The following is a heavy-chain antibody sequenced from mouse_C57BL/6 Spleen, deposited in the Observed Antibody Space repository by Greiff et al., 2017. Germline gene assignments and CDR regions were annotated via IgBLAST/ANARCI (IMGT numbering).Heavy chain of an antibody. Sequence: QVQLKQSGPELVKPGASVKISCKASGYAFSSSWMNWVKQRPGKGLEWIGRIYPGDGDTNYNGKFKGKATLTADKSSSTAYMQLSSLTSEDSAVYFCARSDYGSGFDYWGQGTTLTVSS. CDR2: IYPGDGDT. D-gene: IGHD1-1*01. CDR3: ARSDYGSGFDY. CDR1: GYAFSSSW. J-gene: IGHJ2*01. V-gene: IGHV1-82*01.